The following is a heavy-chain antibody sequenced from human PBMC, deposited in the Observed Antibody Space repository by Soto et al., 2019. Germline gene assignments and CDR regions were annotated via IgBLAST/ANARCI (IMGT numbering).Heavy chain of an antibody. D-gene: IGHD6-13*01. Sequence: SETLSLTCTVSGGSISSYYWSWIRQPPGKGLEWIGYIYYSGSTNYNPSLKSRVTISVDTSKNQFSLKLSSVTAADTAVYYCASSPYSSSWYKGNNWFDPWGQGTLVTVSS. V-gene: IGHV4-59*01. CDR2: IYYSGST. CDR1: GGSISSYY. J-gene: IGHJ5*02. CDR3: ASSPYSSSWYKGNNWFDP.